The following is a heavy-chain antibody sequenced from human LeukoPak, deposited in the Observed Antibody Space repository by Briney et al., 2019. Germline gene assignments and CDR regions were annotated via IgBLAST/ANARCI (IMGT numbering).Heavy chain of an antibody. J-gene: IGHJ4*02. D-gene: IGHD1-26*01. Sequence: GGSLRLSCAASGFTFSGSAMHWVRQASGKGLEWVGRIRSKANSYATAYAASVKGSITISRDDSKNTAYLQMNSLKTEDTAVYYCTSGSQHDYWGQGTLVTVSS. CDR3: TSGSQHDY. CDR1: GFTFSGSA. CDR2: IRSKANSYAT. V-gene: IGHV3-73*01.